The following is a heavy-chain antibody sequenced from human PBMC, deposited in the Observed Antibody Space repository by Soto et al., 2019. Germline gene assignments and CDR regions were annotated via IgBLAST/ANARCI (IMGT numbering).Heavy chain of an antibody. CDR1: GFTFDDYA. J-gene: IGHJ3*02. V-gene: IGHV3-9*01. CDR3: AKDRKGCCSGSSCYGDGFDI. CDR2: ISWNGGSI. Sequence: EVQLVESGGGLVQPGRSLRLSCAASGFTFDDYAMHWVRQGPGKGLEWVSGISWNGGSIDYADSVKGRFTISRDNAKKSLYLQMNSLRDEDTALDYCAKDRKGCCSGSSCYGDGFDIWGQGTMVTVSS. D-gene: IGHD2-15*01.